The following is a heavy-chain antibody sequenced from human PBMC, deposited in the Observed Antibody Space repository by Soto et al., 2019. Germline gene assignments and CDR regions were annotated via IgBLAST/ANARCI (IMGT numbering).Heavy chain of an antibody. CDR2: IDDANSA. V-gene: IGHV3-23*05. D-gene: IGHD2-21*02. J-gene: IGHJ4*02. CDR3: TKRPMCAGDCWFFDD. Sequence: EVRLLESGGRSEQPGGSLRLSCAASGFNFRTYAMYWVRQAPGKGLEWVSAIDDANSAYYADSVKGRFIISRDNSRNTLYLQMDGLRVEDTAIYFCTKRPMCAGDCWFFDDWGQGILVTVSS. CDR1: GFNFRTYA.